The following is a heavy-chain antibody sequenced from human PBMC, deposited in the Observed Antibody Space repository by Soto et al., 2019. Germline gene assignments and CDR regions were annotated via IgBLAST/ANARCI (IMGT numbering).Heavy chain of an antibody. J-gene: IGHJ4*02. V-gene: IGHV1-3*01. D-gene: IGHD7-27*01. Sequence: ASVKVSCKASGYTFSSYAMHWVRQAPGQRLEWMGWINAGYGNTKSSQKFQDRVTISRDTSASTAYMELTSLRSEDTAVYYCARDTGDGTFDFWGEGTLVTVSS. CDR1: GYTFSSYA. CDR3: ARDTGDGTFDF. CDR2: INAGYGNT.